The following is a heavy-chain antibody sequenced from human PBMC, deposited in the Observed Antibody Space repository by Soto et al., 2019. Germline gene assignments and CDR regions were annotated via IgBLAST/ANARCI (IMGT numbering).Heavy chain of an antibody. Sequence: SETLSLTCTVSGGSISSYYWSWIRQPPGKGLEWIGYIYYSGSTNYNPSLKSRVTISVDTSKNQFSLKLSSVTAADTAVYYCATSSDVYCTNGVCYWGYMDVWGKGTTVTVSS. CDR1: GGSISSYY. CDR2: IYYSGST. J-gene: IGHJ6*03. CDR3: ATSSDVYCTNGVCYWGYMDV. V-gene: IGHV4-59*08. D-gene: IGHD2-8*01.